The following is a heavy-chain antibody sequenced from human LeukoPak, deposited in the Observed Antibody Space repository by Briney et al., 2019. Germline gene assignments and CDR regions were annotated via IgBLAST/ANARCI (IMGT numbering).Heavy chain of an antibody. CDR3: ARTFIAVAGTSWFDP. V-gene: IGHV1-3*01. J-gene: IGHJ5*02. D-gene: IGHD6-19*01. CDR1: GYTFTSYG. Sequence: ASVKVSCKASGYTFTSYGISWVRQAPGQGLEWMGWINAGNGNTKYSQKFQGRVTITRDTSASTAYMELSSLRSEDTAVYYCARTFIAVAGTSWFDPWGQGTLVTVSS. CDR2: INAGNGNT.